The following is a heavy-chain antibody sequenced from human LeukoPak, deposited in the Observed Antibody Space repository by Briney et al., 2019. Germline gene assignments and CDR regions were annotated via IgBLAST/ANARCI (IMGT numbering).Heavy chain of an antibody. J-gene: IGHJ4*02. V-gene: IGHV1-18*01. D-gene: IGHD3-22*01. CDR1: GYTFTSYG. CDR2: ISAYNGNT. Sequence: ASVKVSCKASGYTFTSYGISWVRQAPGQGLEWMGWISAYNGNTNYAQKFQGRVTMTRDTSISTAYMELSRLRSDDTAVYYCAKDYYDSSPFDYWGQGTLVTVSS. CDR3: AKDYYDSSPFDY.